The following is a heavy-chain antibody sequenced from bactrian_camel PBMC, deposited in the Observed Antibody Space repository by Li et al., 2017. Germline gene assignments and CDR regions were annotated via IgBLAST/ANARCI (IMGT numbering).Heavy chain of an antibody. CDR1: GFTFSNYA. CDR3: ATPPGWVGPMLIFSE. J-gene: IGHJ4*01. D-gene: IGHD5*01. CDR2: ICPDGREI. Sequence: VQLVESGGGLVQPGGSLRLSCAASGFTFSNYAMNWVRQSPGRGLEWVSTICPDGREIDYIDSAKGRFPISRDNTKSMLYLQMTSLKPEDTALYYCATPPGWVGPMLIFSEWGQGTQVTV. V-gene: IGHV3S7*01.